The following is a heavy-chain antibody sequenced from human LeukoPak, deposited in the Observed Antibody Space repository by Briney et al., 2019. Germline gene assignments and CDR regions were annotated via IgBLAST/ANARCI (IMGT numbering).Heavy chain of an antibody. CDR3: AAGVYSIYFDY. CDR2: IYYSGST. Sequence: SETLSLTCTVSGGSISSYYWSWLRQPPGKGLEWIGYIYYSGSTNYNPSLKSRVTISVDTSKNQFSLKLSSVTAADTAVYYCAAGVYSIYFDYWGQGTLVTVSS. CDR1: GGSISSYY. D-gene: IGHD4-11*01. J-gene: IGHJ4*02. V-gene: IGHV4-59*01.